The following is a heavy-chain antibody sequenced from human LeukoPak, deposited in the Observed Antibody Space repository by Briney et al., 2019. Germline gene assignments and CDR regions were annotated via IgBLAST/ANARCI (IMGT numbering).Heavy chain of an antibody. Sequence: GLTISMSGMSLDLEGPRMMLKRVGRIKSRTDGGTTDYAAPVKGRFTISRDDSKNTLYLQMNSLKTEDTAVYYCRHHRGEWVVDFRGQGSLVTVSS. CDR1: GLTISMSG. D-gene: IGHD3-16*01. J-gene: IGHJ4*02. CDR3: RHHRGEWVVDF. V-gene: IGHV3-15*01. CDR2: IKSRTDGGTT.